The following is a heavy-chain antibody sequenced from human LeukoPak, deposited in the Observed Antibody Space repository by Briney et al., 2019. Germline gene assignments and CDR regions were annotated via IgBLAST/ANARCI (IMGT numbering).Heavy chain of an antibody. V-gene: IGHV3-33*01. D-gene: IGHD1-26*01. J-gene: IGHJ6*02. CDR3: ARVAGAGYYYYGMDV. CDR1: GFTFSSYG. Sequence: PGGSLRLSCAASGFTFSSYGMHWVRQAPGKGLEWVAVIWYDGSNKYYADSVKGRFTISRDNSKNTLYLQMNSLRAEDTAVYYCARVAGAGYYYYGMDVWGQGTTVTVS. CDR2: IWYDGSNK.